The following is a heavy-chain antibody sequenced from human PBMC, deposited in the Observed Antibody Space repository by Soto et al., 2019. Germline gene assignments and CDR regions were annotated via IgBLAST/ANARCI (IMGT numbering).Heavy chain of an antibody. CDR2: ISYDGSNK. CDR1: GFTFSSYA. V-gene: IGHV3-30-3*01. J-gene: IGHJ6*02. D-gene: IGHD3-3*01. CDR3: AKGVKRRFLHYYGIDV. Sequence: QVQLVESGGGVVQPGRSLRLSCAASGFTFSSYAMHWVRQAPGKGLEWVAVISYDGSNKYYADSVKGRFTISRDNSKNTLYLQMNSLRAEDTAVYYCAKGVKRRFLHYYGIDVWGQGTTVTVSS.